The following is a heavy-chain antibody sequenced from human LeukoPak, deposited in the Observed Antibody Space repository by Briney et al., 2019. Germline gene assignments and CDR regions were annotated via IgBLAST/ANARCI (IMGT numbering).Heavy chain of an antibody. D-gene: IGHD5-24*01. J-gene: IGHJ4*02. CDR2: IIPIFGTA. Sequence: ASVKVSCKASGGTFSSYAISWVRQAPGQGLEWMGGIIPIFGTADYAQKFQGRVTITADESTSTAYMELSSLRSEDTAVYYCARSRGPRVMATMFHYWGQGTLVTVSS. CDR1: GGTFSSYA. CDR3: ARSRGPRVMATMFHY. V-gene: IGHV1-69*13.